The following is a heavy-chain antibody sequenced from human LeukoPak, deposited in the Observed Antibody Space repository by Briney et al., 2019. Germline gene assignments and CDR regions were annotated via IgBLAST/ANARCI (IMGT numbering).Heavy chain of an antibody. CDR3: ARGFIVATIGGWFDP. Sequence: NPSETLSLSCAVYGGSFSGYYWSWIRQPPGKGLEWIGEINHSGSTNYNPSLKSRVTISVDTSKNQFSLKLSSVAAADTAVYYCARGFIVATIGGWFDPWGQGTLVTVSS. CDR2: INHSGST. D-gene: IGHD5-12*01. J-gene: IGHJ5*02. V-gene: IGHV4-34*01. CDR1: GGSFSGYY.